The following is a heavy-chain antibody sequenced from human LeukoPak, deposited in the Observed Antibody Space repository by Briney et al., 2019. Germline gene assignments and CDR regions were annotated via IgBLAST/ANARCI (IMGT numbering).Heavy chain of an antibody. V-gene: IGHV1-69*13. CDR3: ARTVTPYYYYYYMDV. Sequence: SVKVSCKVSGYTLTELSMHWVRQAPGQGLEWMGGIIPIFGTANYAQKFQGRVTITADESTSTAYMELSSLRSEDTAVYYCARTVTPYYYYYYMDVWGKGTTVTVSS. J-gene: IGHJ6*03. CDR2: IIPIFGTA. D-gene: IGHD4-11*01. CDR1: GYTLTELS.